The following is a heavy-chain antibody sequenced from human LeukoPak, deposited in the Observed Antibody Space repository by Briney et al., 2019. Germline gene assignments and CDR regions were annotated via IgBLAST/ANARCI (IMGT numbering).Heavy chain of an antibody. CDR2: ISGSGGST. D-gene: IGHD3-22*01. CDR1: GFTFSSYA. J-gene: IGHJ1*01. V-gene: IGHV3-23*01. Sequence: GALRLSCAASGFTFSSYAMSWVRQAPGKGLEWVSAISGSGGSTYYADSVKGRFTISRDNSKNTLYLQMNSLRAEDTAVYYCAKDLVNYYDSSGYPEYFQHWGQGTLVTVSS. CDR3: AKDLVNYYDSSGYPEYFQH.